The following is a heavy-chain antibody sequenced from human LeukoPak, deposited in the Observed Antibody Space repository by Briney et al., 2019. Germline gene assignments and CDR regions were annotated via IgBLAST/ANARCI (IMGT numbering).Heavy chain of an antibody. V-gene: IGHV3-23*01. CDR3: AKEEYCSGGSCYSHFDY. CDR1: GITFSDYA. J-gene: IGHJ4*02. Sequence: GGSLRLSCAASGITFSDYAMNWVRQAPGKGLQWVSVISGSGTGTYYADSVRGRFTISRDNSKNTLYLQMNNLGAEDTAVYYCAKEEYCSGGSCYSHFDYWGQGTLVTVSS. CDR2: ISGSGTGT. D-gene: IGHD2-15*01.